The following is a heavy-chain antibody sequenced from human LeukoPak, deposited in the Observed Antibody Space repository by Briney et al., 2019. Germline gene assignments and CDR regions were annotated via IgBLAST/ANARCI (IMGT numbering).Heavy chain of an antibody. Sequence: GGSLRLSCAASGFTFSSYGMHWVRQAPGKGLEWVAFIRYDGSNEYYADSVKGRFTISRDNSKNTLYLQMNSLRAEDTAVCYCAKGPYSSVDYWGQGTLVTVSS. D-gene: IGHD6-25*01. CDR2: IRYDGSNE. CDR1: GFTFSSYG. V-gene: IGHV3-30*02. J-gene: IGHJ4*02. CDR3: AKGPYSSVDY.